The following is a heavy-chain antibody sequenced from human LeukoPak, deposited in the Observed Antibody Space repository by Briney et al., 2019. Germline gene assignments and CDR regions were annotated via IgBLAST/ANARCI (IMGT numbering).Heavy chain of an antibody. CDR1: GYTFTGYY. J-gene: IGHJ4*02. V-gene: IGHV1-2*02. CDR3: ASGIAVAGFDY. Sequence: ASVKVSCKASGYTFTGYYMHCVRQAPGQGLEWNGWINPNSGGTNYAQEFQGRVTMTRDTSISTAYMELSRLRSDDTAVYYCASGIAVAGFDYWGQGTLVTVSS. D-gene: IGHD6-19*01. CDR2: INPNSGGT.